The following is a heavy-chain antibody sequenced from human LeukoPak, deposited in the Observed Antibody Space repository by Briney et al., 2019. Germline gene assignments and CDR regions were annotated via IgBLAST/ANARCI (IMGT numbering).Heavy chain of an antibody. Sequence: GASVKVSCKASGYTFTSYGISWVRQAPGQGLEWMGWISAYNGNTNYAQKLQGRVTMTTDTSTSTAYMELRSLRSDDTAVYYCARGEQQLVVNYYGMDVWGQGTTVTVSS. V-gene: IGHV1-18*01. CDR3: ARGEQQLVVNYYGMDV. CDR1: GYTFTSYG. CDR2: ISAYNGNT. J-gene: IGHJ6*02. D-gene: IGHD6-13*01.